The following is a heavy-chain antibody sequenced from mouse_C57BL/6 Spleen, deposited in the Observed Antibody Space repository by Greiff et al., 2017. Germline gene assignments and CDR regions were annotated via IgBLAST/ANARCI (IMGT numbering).Heavy chain of an antibody. Sequence: EVHLVESEGGLVQPGSSMKLSCTASGFTFSDYYMAWVRQVPEKGLEWVANINYDGSSTYYLDSLKSRFIISRDNAKNILYLQMSSLKSEDTATYYCARDDGYHTSFAYWGQGTLVTVSA. D-gene: IGHD2-3*01. V-gene: IGHV5-16*01. CDR2: INYDGSST. CDR1: GFTFSDYY. CDR3: ARDDGYHTSFAY. J-gene: IGHJ3*01.